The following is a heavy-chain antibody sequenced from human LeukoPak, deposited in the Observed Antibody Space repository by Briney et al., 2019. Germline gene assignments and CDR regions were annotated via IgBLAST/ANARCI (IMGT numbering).Heavy chain of an antibody. CDR2: IKQDGSEK. J-gene: IGHJ4*02. D-gene: IGHD3-9*01. CDR1: GFTFSSYW. CDR3: ARDRGYYDILTGLDY. V-gene: IGHV3-7*01. Sequence: QPGGSLRLSCAASGFTFSSYWMSWVRQAPGKGLEWVANIKQDGSEKYYVDSVKGRFTISRDNAMNSLYLQMNSLRAEDTAVYYCARDRGYYDILTGLDYWGQGTLVTVSS.